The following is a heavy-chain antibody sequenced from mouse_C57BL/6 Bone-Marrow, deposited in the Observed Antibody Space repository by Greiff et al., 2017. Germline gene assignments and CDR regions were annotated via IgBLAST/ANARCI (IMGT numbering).Heavy chain of an antibody. CDR3: AREGRGDSSGFYYFDY. Sequence: QVQLQQSGPELVKPGASVKISCKASGYAFSSSWMNWVKQRPGKGLEWIGRIYPGDGDTNYNGKFKGKATLTADKSSSTAYMQLSSLTSADSAVYFCAREGRGDSSGFYYFDYWGQGTTLTVSS. V-gene: IGHV1-82*01. CDR1: GYAFSSSW. J-gene: IGHJ2*01. CDR2: IYPGDGDT. D-gene: IGHD3-2*02.